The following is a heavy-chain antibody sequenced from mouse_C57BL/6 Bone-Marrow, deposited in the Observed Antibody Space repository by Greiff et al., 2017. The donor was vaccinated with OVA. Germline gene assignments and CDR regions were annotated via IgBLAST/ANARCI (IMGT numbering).Heavy chain of an antibody. CDR3: ARMAYYSNSNYFDT. Sequence: VQLQQSGPGLVQPSQSLSITCTVSGFSLTNYGVHWVRQSPGQGLEWLGAIWSGGSPDYNAAFISRLSISKDNSESQVFFKMNSLQADDTAIYYCARMAYYSNSNYFDTWGQGTTLTVSS. J-gene: IGHJ2*01. CDR2: IWSGGSP. CDR1: GFSLTNYG. D-gene: IGHD2-5*01. V-gene: IGHV2-2*01.